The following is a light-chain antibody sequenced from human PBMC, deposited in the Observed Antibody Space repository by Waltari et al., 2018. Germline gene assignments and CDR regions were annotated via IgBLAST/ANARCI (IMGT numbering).Light chain of an antibody. CDR2: VNSDGSH. V-gene: IGLV4-69*01. J-gene: IGLJ3*02. Sequence: QLVLTQSPSASASLGASAKLTCTLSSGHRSYGIAWHQQQPEKGPRYLIKVNSDGSHTKGDGIPDRFSGSSSGAERYLAISSLQSEDEADYYCQTWGTGIRVFGGGTKLTVL. CDR3: QTWGTGIRV. CDR1: SGHRSYG.